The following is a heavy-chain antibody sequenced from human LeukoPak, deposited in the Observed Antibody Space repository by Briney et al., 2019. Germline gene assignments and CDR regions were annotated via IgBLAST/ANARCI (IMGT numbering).Heavy chain of an antibody. V-gene: IGHV4-4*07. CDR3: ARDVGPGQWDWFDP. Sequence: PSETLSLTCTVSGGSISSYYWSWIRQPAGKGLEWIGRIYTSGSTNYNPSLKSRVTMSVDTSKNQFSLKLSSVTASDTAVYYCARDVGPGQWDWFDPWGQGTLVTVSS. CDR2: IYTSGST. D-gene: IGHD1-26*01. CDR1: GGSISSYY. J-gene: IGHJ5*02.